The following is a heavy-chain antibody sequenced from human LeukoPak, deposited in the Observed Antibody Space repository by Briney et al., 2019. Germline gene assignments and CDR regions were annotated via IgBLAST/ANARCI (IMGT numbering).Heavy chain of an antibody. CDR3: AKARRLDY. J-gene: IGHJ4*02. CDR2: INHSGST. CDR1: GFTFSSYS. V-gene: IGHV4-34*08. Sequence: PGGSLRLSCAASGFTFSSYSMNWIRQPPGKGLEWIGEINHSGSTNYNPSLKSRVTISVDTSKNQFSLKLSSVTAADTAVYYCAKARRLDYWGQGTLVTVSS. D-gene: IGHD1-26*01.